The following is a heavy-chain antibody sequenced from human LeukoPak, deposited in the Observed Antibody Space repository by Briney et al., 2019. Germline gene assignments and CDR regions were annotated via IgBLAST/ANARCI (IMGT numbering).Heavy chain of an antibody. CDR3: ARVIVGGSGRYSYYYYYMDV. CDR1: GGSISSYY. V-gene: IGHV4-4*07. J-gene: IGHJ6*03. D-gene: IGHD3-10*01. CDR2: IYTSGST. Sequence: SETLSLTCTVSGGSISSYYWSWIRQPAGKGLEWIGRIYTSGSTNYSPSLKSRVTMSVDTSKNQFSLKLSSVTAADTAVYYCARVIVGGSGRYSYYYYYMDVWGKGTTVTISS.